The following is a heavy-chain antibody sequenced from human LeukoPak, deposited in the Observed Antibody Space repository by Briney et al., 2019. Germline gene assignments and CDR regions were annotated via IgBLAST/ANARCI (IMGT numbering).Heavy chain of an antibody. V-gene: IGHV4-61*02. J-gene: IGHJ4*02. Sequence: PSETLSLTCTVSGGSISSGGYYWSWIRQPAGKGLEWIGRIYTSGSTNYNPSLKSRVTISVDTSKNQFSLKLSSVTAADTAVYYCARQPAWNYYGSGSFDFDYWGQGTLVTVSS. CDR3: ARQPAWNYYGSGSFDFDY. CDR1: GGSISSGGYY. CDR2: IYTSGST. D-gene: IGHD3-10*01.